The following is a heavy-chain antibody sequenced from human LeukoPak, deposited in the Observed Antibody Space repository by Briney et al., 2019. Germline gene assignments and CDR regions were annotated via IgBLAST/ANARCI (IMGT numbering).Heavy chain of an antibody. Sequence: PGGSLRLSCAASGFTFSDYYMSWIRQAPGKGLEGVSYISSSSRTIYYADSVKGRFTISRDNAKNSLYLQMSSRRAEDTAVYYCARDLGSGLDYWGQGTLVTVSS. CDR1: GFTFSDYY. CDR3: ARDLGSGLDY. J-gene: IGHJ4*02. D-gene: IGHD3-10*01. V-gene: IGHV3-11*04. CDR2: ISSSSRTI.